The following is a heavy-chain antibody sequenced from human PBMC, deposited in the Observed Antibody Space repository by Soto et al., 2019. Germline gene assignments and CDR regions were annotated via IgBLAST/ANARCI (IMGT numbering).Heavy chain of an antibody. CDR2: IDYSGST. Sequence: QVQLQESGPGLVKPSQTLSLTCTVSGGSISSGDYYWSWIRQPPGKGLEWIGYIDYSGSTYYNPSLKSRVTIPVDTSKNQFSLKLSSVTAADTAVYYCARVFGYYYDSSGYLFDYWGQGTLVTVSS. V-gene: IGHV4-30-4*01. CDR1: GGSISSGDYY. J-gene: IGHJ4*02. CDR3: ARVFGYYYDSSGYLFDY. D-gene: IGHD3-22*01.